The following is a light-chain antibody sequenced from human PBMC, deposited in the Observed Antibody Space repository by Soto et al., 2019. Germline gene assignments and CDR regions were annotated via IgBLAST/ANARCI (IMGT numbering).Light chain of an antibody. CDR1: QSVSNY. CDR3: QQRSDWFT. J-gene: IGKJ5*01. V-gene: IGKV3-11*01. Sequence: SQSPSTLSLSTGERATLSCRASQSVSNYLAWYQQKPGQAPRLLIYDASKRATGIPARFSGSGSGTDFALTISSLEPEDFAVYYCQQRSDWFTFAQGTRL. CDR2: DAS.